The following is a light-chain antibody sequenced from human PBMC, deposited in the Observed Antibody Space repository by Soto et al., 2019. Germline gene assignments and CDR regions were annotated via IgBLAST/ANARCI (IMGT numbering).Light chain of an antibody. CDR1: SSDVGGYKY. Sequence: QSALTQPASVSGSPGQSITISCNGTSSDVGGYKYVSWYQQHPGKAPKLTISEVSNRPSGVSNRFSGSKSGNTASLTISGLQAEDEADYYCSSYTTNSTVVFGGGTKLTVL. J-gene: IGLJ3*02. V-gene: IGLV2-14*01. CDR3: SSYTTNSTVV. CDR2: EVS.